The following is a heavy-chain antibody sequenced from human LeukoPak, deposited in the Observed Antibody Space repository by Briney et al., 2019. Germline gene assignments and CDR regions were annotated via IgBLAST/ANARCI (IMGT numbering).Heavy chain of an antibody. CDR1: GYTFTDYY. D-gene: IGHD2-8*01. CDR2: INPNSGDT. J-gene: IGHJ4*02. V-gene: IGHV1-2*02. Sequence: ASVKVSCKASGYTFTDYYMHWVRQARGRGLEWMGSINPNSGDTNNAQKFQGRLTMTRDKSISTVYMDLSSLRSDDTAVYYCARDRSLPNMVWFDYWGQGTLVTVSS. CDR3: ARDRSLPNMVWFDY.